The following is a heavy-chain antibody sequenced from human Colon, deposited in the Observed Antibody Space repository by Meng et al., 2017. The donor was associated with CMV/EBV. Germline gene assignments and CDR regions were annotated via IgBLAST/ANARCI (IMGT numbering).Heavy chain of an antibody. CDR2: IYSTGRT. Sequence: GGSLRLSCVVSGISVSGNYMTWVRQAPGTGLECLSVIYSTGRTFYADSAQGRFTISRDTSQNTVYLQMDTLRVEDTAMYYCARVSSAGLALDVWGQGTMVTVSS. D-gene: IGHD6-19*01. J-gene: IGHJ3*01. CDR1: GISVSGNY. V-gene: IGHV3-53*01. CDR3: ARVSSAGLALDV.